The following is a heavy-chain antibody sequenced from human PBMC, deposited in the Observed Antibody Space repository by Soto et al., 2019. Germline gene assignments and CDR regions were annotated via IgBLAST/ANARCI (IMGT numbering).Heavy chain of an antibody. V-gene: IGHV4-59*01. CDR2: IYYSGST. CDR3: AGGDYGDFIDY. CDR1: GCSISSYY. D-gene: IGHD4-17*01. Sequence: SETLSLTCTVPGCSISSYYWSWIRQPPGKGLEWIGYIYYSGSTNYNPSLKSRVTISVDTSKNQFSLKLSSVTAADTAVYYCAGGDYGDFIDYWGQGTLVTVS. J-gene: IGHJ4*02.